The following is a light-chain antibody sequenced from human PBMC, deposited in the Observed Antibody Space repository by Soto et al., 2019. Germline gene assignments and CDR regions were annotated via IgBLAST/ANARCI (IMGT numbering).Light chain of an antibody. CDR2: RNN. V-gene: IGLV1-47*01. J-gene: IGLJ1*01. CDR1: SSNIGSNY. Sequence: QSVLTKPPSATGIPGQRVTISCSGSSSNIGSNYVYWYQQLPGTAPKLLIYRNNQRPSGVPDRFSGSKSGTSASLAISGLRSEDEADYYCAAWDDSLSGYVFGTGTRSPS. CDR3: AAWDDSLSGYV.